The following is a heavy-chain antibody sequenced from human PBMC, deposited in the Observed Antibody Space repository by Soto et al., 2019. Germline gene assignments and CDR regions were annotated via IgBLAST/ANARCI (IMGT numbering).Heavy chain of an antibody. CDR1: GGSFSGYY. CDR2: INHSGST. J-gene: IGHJ4*02. CDR3: ASGGDVRFPETFDY. D-gene: IGHD4-17*01. V-gene: IGHV4-34*01. Sequence: SETLSLTCAVYGGSFSGYYWSWIRQPPGKGLEWIGEINHSGSTNYNPSLKSRVTISVDTSKNQFSLKLSSVTAADTAVYYCASGGDVRFPETFDYWGQGTLVTVSS.